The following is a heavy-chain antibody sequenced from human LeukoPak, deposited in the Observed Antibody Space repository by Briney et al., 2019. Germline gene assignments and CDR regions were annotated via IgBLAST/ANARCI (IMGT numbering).Heavy chain of an antibody. CDR3: ARDRILPKYYYDSSGYPRNAFDI. Sequence: SETLSLTCTVSGGSISSYYWSWIRQPPGKGLEWIGYIYYSGSTNYNPSLKSRVTTSVDTSKNQFSLKLSSVTAADPAVYYCARDRILPKYYYDSSGYPRNAFDIWGQGTMVTVSS. J-gene: IGHJ3*02. V-gene: IGHV4-59*01. CDR1: GGSISSYY. CDR2: IYYSGST. D-gene: IGHD3-22*01.